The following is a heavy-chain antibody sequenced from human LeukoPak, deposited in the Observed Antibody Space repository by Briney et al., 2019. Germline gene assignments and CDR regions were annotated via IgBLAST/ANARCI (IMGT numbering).Heavy chain of an antibody. V-gene: IGHV6-1*01. CDR3: ARDQEVDSSGYYYFDY. J-gene: IGHJ4*02. D-gene: IGHD3-22*01. Sequence: SQTLSLTCAISGDSVSSNSAAWNWIRQSPSGGLEWLGRTYYRSKWYNDYAVSVKSRITINPDTSKNQFSLQLNSVTPEDTAVYYCARDQEVDSSGYYYFDYWGQGTLVTVSS. CDR2: TYYRSKWYN. CDR1: GDSVSSNSAA.